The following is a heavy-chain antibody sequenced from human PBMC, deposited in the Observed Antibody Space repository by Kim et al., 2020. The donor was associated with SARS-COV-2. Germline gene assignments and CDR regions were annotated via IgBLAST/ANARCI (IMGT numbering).Heavy chain of an antibody. V-gene: IGHV3-15*01. CDR1: GFTFSNAW. Sequence: GGSLRLSCADSGFTFSNAWMSWVRQAPGKGLEWVGRIKSKTDGGTTDYAVPVKGRFTISRVDSKNTLYLQMNSLKTEDTAVYYCTTARGYESSGYYYHPFGFWGQGTLVTVSS. D-gene: IGHD3-22*01. CDR3: TTARGYESSGYYYHPFGF. J-gene: IGHJ4*02. CDR2: IKSKTDGGTT.